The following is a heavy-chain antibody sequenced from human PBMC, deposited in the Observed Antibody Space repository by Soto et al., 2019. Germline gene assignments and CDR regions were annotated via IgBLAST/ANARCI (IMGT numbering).Heavy chain of an antibody. Sequence: GGSLRLSCAASGFTFSSYGMHWVRQAPGKGLEWVAVISYDGSNKYYADSVKGRFTISRDNSKNTLYLQMNSLRAEDTAVYYCATTGYSSTLDYWGQGTLVTV. CDR1: GFTFSSYG. D-gene: IGHD6-13*01. CDR3: ATTGYSSTLDY. V-gene: IGHV3-30*03. J-gene: IGHJ4*02. CDR2: ISYDGSNK.